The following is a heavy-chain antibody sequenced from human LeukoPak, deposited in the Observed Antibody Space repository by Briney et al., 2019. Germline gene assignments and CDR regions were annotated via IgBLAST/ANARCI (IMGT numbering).Heavy chain of an antibody. Sequence: PSETLSLTCTGSGGSISSSSYYWGWIRQPPGKGLEWIGSIYYSGSTYYNPSLKSRVTISVDTSKNQFSLKLSSVTAADTAVYYCAKEGYSTGFSDLDYWGQGTLVTVSS. CDR2: IYYSGST. J-gene: IGHJ4*02. V-gene: IGHV4-39*07. D-gene: IGHD6-13*01. CDR1: GGSISSSSYY. CDR3: AKEGYSTGFSDLDY.